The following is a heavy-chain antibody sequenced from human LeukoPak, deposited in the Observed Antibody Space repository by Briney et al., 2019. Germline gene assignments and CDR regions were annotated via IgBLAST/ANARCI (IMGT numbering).Heavy chain of an antibody. Sequence: SETLSLTCAVYGGSFSGYYWSWIRQPPGKGLEWIGEINHSGSTNYNPSLKSRVTISVDTSKNQFSLKLSSVTAADTAVYYCARARRSYYGSGSYYPYFDTGAREPWSPSPQ. CDR2: INHSGST. CDR1: GGSFSGYY. J-gene: IGHJ4*02. V-gene: IGHV4-34*01. CDR3: ARARRSYYGSGSYYPYFDT. D-gene: IGHD3-10*01.